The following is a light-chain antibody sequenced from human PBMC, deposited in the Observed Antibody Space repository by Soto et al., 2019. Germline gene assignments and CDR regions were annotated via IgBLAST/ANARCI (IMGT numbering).Light chain of an antibody. CDR3: SSFTSSRTLV. Sequence: QSALTQPASVSGSPGQSITISCTGTSSDVGGYNYVSWYQQHPGEALKLMIYDVSNRPSGVSNRFSGSKSGNTASLTISGLQAEDEADYYCSSFTSSRTLVFGAGTKLTVL. J-gene: IGLJ2*01. CDR1: SSDVGGYNY. CDR2: DVS. V-gene: IGLV2-14*03.